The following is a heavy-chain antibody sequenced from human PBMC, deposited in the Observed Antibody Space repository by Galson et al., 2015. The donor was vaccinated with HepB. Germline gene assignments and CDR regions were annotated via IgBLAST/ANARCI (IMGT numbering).Heavy chain of an antibody. CDR1: GFTFSSYI. CDR2: ISYDGTNK. D-gene: IGHD6-19*01. J-gene: IGHJ4*02. CDR3: ARDRSLREAQWLVPCFDS. Sequence: CAASGFTFSSYIMHRVRQAPGKGLEWVSLISYDGTNKNYADSVKGRFTISRDNSKDTLYLQMNSLRAEDTAVYYCARDRSLREAQWLVPCFDSWGQGTLVTVSS. V-gene: IGHV3-30*04.